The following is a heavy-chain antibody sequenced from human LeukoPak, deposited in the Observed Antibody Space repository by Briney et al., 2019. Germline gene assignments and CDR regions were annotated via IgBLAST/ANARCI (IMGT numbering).Heavy chain of an antibody. CDR3: TRAGGYDFWIDY. D-gene: IGHD3-3*01. J-gene: IGHJ4*02. CDR2: LRSTVHGGPA. Sequence: GGSLRLSCSTFGFNFANYGVSWFRQAPGQGLEWVGFLRSTVHGGPAEYAASVEGRFIISRDDPKSIAYLQMNSLKTEDTAVYYCTRAGGYDFWIDYWGQGTLVTVSS. CDR1: GFNFANYG. V-gene: IGHV3-49*03.